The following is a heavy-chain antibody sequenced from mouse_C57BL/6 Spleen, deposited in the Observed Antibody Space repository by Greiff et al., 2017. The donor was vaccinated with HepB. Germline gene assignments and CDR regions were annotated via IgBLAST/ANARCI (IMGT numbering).Heavy chain of an antibody. CDR2: ISGGGGNT. V-gene: IGHV5-9*01. CDR3: ARQGYYYGSKYFDV. D-gene: IGHD1-1*01. J-gene: IGHJ1*03. Sequence: EVKLVESGGGLVKPGGSLKLSCAASGFTFSSYTMSWVRQTPEKRLEWVATISGGGGNTYYPDSVKGRFTISRDNAKNTLYLQMSSLRSEDTALYYCARQGYYYGSKYFDVWGTGTTVTVSS. CDR1: GFTFSSYT.